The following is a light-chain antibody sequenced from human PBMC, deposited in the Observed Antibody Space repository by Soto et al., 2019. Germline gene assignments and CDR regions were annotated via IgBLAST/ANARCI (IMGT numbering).Light chain of an antibody. CDR2: DAS. V-gene: IGKV1-33*01. CDR1: QDVSNY. J-gene: IGKJ5*01. CDR3: QQYSNLIT. Sequence: DIQMTQSPSSLSASVGGRVTITCQASQDVSNYLNWYQQTLGKAPKILIYDASNLETGVPSRLSGSGSGTYFSFTISSLQPEDFATYYCQQYSNLITFGQGTRLEIK.